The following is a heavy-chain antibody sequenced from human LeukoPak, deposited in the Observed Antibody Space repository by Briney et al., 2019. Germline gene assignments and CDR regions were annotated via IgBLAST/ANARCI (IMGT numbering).Heavy chain of an antibody. CDR2: ISSSGSTI. V-gene: IGHV3-48*03. Sequence: PGGSLRLSCAASGFIFSAYEMNWVRQAPGKGLEWVSYISSSGSTIYYADSVKGRFTISRDNAKKSLYLQMNSLRAEDTAVYYCARDAMVSNYFDYWGQGTLVTVSS. D-gene: IGHD5-18*01. CDR1: GFIFSAYE. J-gene: IGHJ4*02. CDR3: ARDAMVSNYFDY.